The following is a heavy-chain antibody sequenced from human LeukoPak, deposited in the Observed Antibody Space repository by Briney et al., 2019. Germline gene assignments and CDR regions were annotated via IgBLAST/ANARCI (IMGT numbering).Heavy chain of an antibody. Sequence: GGSLRLSCAASGFTFSSYAMSWVRQAPGKGLEWVSAISGSGGSTYYADSVKGRFTISRDNSKNTLYLQMNSLRAEDTAVYCCAKETYYYDSSGYYPGAFDIWGQGTMVTVSS. J-gene: IGHJ3*02. CDR2: ISGSGGST. V-gene: IGHV3-23*01. CDR3: AKETYYYDSSGYYPGAFDI. D-gene: IGHD3-22*01. CDR1: GFTFSSYA.